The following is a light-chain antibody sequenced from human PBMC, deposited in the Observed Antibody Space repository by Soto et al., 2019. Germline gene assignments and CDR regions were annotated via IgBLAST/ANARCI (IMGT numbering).Light chain of an antibody. CDR3: AAWDDSLSGQRYV. V-gene: IGLV1-47*01. Sequence: QSVLTQPPSVSGAPGQRVTISCTGSSSNIGAGYAVHWYQQLPGTAPKLLIYRNNQRPSGVPDRFSGSKSGTSASLAISGLRSEDEADYYCAAWDDSLSGQRYVFGTGTKLTVL. CDR1: SSNIGAGYA. CDR2: RNN. J-gene: IGLJ1*01.